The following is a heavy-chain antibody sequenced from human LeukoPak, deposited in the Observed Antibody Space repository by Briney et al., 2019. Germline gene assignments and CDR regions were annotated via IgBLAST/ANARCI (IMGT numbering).Heavy chain of an antibody. CDR1: GFTFSSYE. V-gene: IGHV3-48*03. Sequence: GGSLRLSCAASGFTFSSYEMNWVRQAPGKGLEWVSYISSSGSTIYYADSVKGRFTISRDNAKNSLYLQMSSLRAEDTAVYYCARYWNGGNYDYWGQGTLVTVSS. CDR3: ARYWNGGNYDY. D-gene: IGHD1-1*01. J-gene: IGHJ4*02. CDR2: ISSSGSTI.